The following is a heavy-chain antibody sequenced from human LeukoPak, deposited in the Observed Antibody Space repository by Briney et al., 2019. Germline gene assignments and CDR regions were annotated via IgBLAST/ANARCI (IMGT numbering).Heavy chain of an antibody. J-gene: IGHJ4*02. CDR1: GYTFTGYY. Sequence: ASVNVSCKASGYTFTGYYMHWVRQAPGQGLEWMGWINPNSGGTNYAQKFQGRVTMTRDTSISTAYMELSRLRSDGTAVYYCARDRLITGTTADYWGQGTLVTVSS. V-gene: IGHV1-2*02. D-gene: IGHD1-7*01. CDR2: INPNSGGT. CDR3: ARDRLITGTTADY.